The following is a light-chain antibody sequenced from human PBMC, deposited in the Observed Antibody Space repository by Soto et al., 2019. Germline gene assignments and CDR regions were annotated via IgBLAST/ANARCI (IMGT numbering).Light chain of an antibody. CDR2: EAS. Sequence: ETVLTQSPATLSLSPGERATLSCRASQSVSSYLAWYQQKPGQAPRLLIYEASNRATGIPARFSGSGSGTDFTLTISSLESEDSAVYYCQQRSYWPPYTFGQGTKVEIK. V-gene: IGKV3-11*01. CDR1: QSVSSY. CDR3: QQRSYWPPYT. J-gene: IGKJ2*01.